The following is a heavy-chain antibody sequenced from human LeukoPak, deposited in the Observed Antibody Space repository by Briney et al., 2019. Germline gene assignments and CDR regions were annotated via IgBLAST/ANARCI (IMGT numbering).Heavy chain of an antibody. CDR1: GVPFSNYY. J-gene: IGHJ4*02. D-gene: IGHD6-19*01. CDR2: INHTGYT. CDR3: TRAVAGHPD. Sequence: SETLSLTCAVPGVPFSNYYWSRVRQSPRQGLEWNMEINHTGYTNYNPSLKSRVTMSIDTSKNQFSLKLTSVTAADAGVYYCTRAVAGHPDWGQGTLVTVSS. V-gene: IGHV4-34*01.